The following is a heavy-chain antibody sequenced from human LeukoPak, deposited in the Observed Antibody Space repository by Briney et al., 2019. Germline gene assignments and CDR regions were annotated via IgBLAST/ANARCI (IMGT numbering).Heavy chain of an antibody. D-gene: IGHD2-2*02. CDR2: IYYSGST. CDR3: ARGHYNFDY. J-gene: IGHJ4*02. Sequence: SETLSLTCTVSGGSISSYYWSWIRQPPGKGLEWIGYIYYSGSTNYNPSLKSRVTISVDTSKNQFSLKLSSATAADTAVYYCARGHYNFDYWGQGTLVTVSS. CDR1: GGSISSYY. V-gene: IGHV4-59*08.